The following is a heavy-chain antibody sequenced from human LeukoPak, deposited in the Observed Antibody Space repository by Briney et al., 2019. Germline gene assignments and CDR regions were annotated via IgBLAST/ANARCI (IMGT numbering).Heavy chain of an antibody. CDR2: IRSDGSNK. D-gene: IGHD6-19*01. J-gene: IGHJ4*02. CDR1: GFTFTTYW. Sequence: GGSLRLSCAASGFTFTTYWMSWVRQAPGKGLEWMAFIRSDGSNKYYADSVKGRFTISRDNSKNTLYLQMNSLRAEDTAVYYCARILDSAWGELGYWGQGTLVTVSS. V-gene: IGHV3-30*02. CDR3: ARILDSAWGELGY.